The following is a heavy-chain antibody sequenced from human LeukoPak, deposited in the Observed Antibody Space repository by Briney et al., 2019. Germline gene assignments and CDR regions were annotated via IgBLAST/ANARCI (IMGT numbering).Heavy chain of an antibody. J-gene: IGHJ5*02. D-gene: IGHD2/OR15-2a*01. V-gene: IGHV4-4*02. CDR1: GGSISSSNW. CDR2: IYHSGST. Sequence: SETLSLTCAVSGGSISSSNWWSWVRQPPGKGLEWMGEIYHSGSTNYNPSLESRVTISLDKSKNQFSLKLSSVAAADTAVYYCARSQALYNWLDPWGQGTLVTVSS. CDR3: ARSQALYNWLDP.